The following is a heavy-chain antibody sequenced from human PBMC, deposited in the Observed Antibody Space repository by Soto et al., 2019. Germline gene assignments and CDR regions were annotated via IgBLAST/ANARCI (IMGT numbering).Heavy chain of an antibody. CDR2: INPNSGGT. Sequence: ASVKVSCKASGYTFTGYYMHWVRQAPGQGLEWMGWINPNSGGTNYAQKFQGWVTMTRDTSISTAYMELSRLRSNDTAVYYCARGGRIDSGSYYYVDYWGQGTLVTVSS. V-gene: IGHV1-2*04. CDR3: ARGGRIDSGSYYYVDY. J-gene: IGHJ4*02. CDR1: GYTFTGYY. D-gene: IGHD1-26*01.